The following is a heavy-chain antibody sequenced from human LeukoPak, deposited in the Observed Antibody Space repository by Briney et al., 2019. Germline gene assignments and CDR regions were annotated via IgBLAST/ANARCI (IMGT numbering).Heavy chain of an antibody. J-gene: IGHJ5*02. CDR3: ARDSSSWLDNWFDP. CDR1: GYTFTSYG. D-gene: IGHD6-13*01. V-gene: IGHV1-69*13. CDR2: IIPIFGTA. Sequence: ASVKVSCKASGYTFTSYGISWVRQAPGQGLEWMGGIIPIFGTANYAQKFQGRVTITADESTSTAYMELSSLRSEDTAVYYCARDSSSWLDNWFDPWGQGTLVTVSS.